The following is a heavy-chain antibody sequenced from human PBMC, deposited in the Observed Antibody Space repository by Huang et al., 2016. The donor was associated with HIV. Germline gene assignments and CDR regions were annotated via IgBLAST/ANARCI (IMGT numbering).Heavy chain of an antibody. D-gene: IGHD6-19*01. Sequence: LQESGPGLVGPSETLSLTCAVSGDSINSNTFYWGWLRRPPGKGLEWIGSIYYSGTTYYNPALKRRARIAVDASRNRMSLHLRSVTGADTGVYHCARTGVAVSDDPEYFQHWGQGTLVTIS. J-gene: IGHJ1*01. CDR3: ARTGVAVSDDPEYFQH. V-gene: IGHV4-39*02. CDR1: GDSINSNTFY. CDR2: IYYSGTT.